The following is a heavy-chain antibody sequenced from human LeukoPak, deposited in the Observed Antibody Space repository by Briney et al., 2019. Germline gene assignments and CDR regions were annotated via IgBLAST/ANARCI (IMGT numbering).Heavy chain of an antibody. CDR2: IYYSGST. CDR1: GGSISSYY. J-gene: IGHJ5*02. Sequence: SETLSLTCTVSGGSISSYYWSWIRQPPGKGLEWVGYIYYSGSTNYNPSLKSRVTISVDTSKNQFYLKLSSVTAADTAVYYCARVLRFLEWANWFDPWGQGTLVTVSS. V-gene: IGHV4-59*01. CDR3: ARVLRFLEWANWFDP. D-gene: IGHD3-3*01.